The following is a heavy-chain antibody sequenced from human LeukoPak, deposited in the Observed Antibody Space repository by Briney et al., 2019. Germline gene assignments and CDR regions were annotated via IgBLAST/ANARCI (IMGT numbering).Heavy chain of an antibody. D-gene: IGHD6-19*01. CDR3: ATVPNYSSGWYYFDY. V-gene: IGHV1-2*02. CDR2: INPNSGGT. CDR1: GYTFTGYY. J-gene: IGHJ4*02. Sequence: ASVKVSCKASGYTFTGYYMHWVRQAPGQGLEWMGWINPNSGGTNYAQKFQGRVTMTEDTSTDTAYMELSSLRSEDTAVYYCATVPNYSSGWYYFDYWGQGTLVTASS.